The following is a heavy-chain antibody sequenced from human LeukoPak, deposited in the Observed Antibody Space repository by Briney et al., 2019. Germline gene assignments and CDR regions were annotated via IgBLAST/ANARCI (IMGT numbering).Heavy chain of an antibody. Sequence: GGSLRLSCAASGFTFSSYAMHWVRQAPGKGLEWVAVISYDGSNKYYADSVKGRFTISRDNSKNTLYLQMNSLRAEDTAVYYCARPRESSSWYGGNYYYGMDVWGQGTTVTVSS. CDR3: ARPRESSSWYGGNYYYGMDV. J-gene: IGHJ6*02. CDR1: GFTFSSYA. V-gene: IGHV3-30-3*01. CDR2: ISYDGSNK. D-gene: IGHD6-13*01.